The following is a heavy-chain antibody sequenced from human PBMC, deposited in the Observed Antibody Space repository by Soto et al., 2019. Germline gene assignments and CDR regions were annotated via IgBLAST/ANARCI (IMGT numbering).Heavy chain of an antibody. Sequence: QVQLVQSGAEVKKPGASVKVSCKASGYIFNRYVMHWVRQAPGQRPEWMGWIDAGNGKTKYSEKFQGRVTITRDTSASTAYMELTTLRSEDTTVYYCARGRCWYDYWGQGTQVIVSS. CDR3: ARGRCWYDY. J-gene: IGHJ4*02. CDR2: IDAGNGKT. CDR1: GYIFNRYV. D-gene: IGHD6-13*01. V-gene: IGHV1-3*01.